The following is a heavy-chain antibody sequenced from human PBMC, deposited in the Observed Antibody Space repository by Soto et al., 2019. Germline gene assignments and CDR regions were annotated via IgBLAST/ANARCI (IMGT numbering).Heavy chain of an antibody. CDR1: GGTFSSYA. CDR3: ARDQRFRCTNGVCPSGSDV. V-gene: IGHV1-69*13. CDR2: IIPIFGTA. Sequence: GASVKVSCKASGGTFSSYAISWVRQAPGQGLEWMGGIIPIFGTANYAQKFQGRVTITADESTSTAYMELSSLRSEDTAVYYCARDQRFRCTNGVCPSGSDVWGQGTTVTVSS. J-gene: IGHJ6*02. D-gene: IGHD2-8*01.